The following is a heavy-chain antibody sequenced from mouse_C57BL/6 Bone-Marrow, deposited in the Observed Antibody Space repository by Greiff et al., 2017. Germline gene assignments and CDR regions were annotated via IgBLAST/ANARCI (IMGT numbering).Heavy chain of an antibody. CDR1: GFTFSSYT. J-gene: IGHJ1*03. CDR3: SRQVTTVLATKYFDV. Sequence: EVQGVESGGGLVKPGGSLKLSCAASGFTFSSYTMSWVRQTPEKRLQWVAAISGGGGNTYYPASVKGRFTISRDNDKNILYLQMSSLRSEDTALYYWSRQVTTVLATKYFDVWGTGTTVTVSS. D-gene: IGHD1-1*01. CDR2: ISGGGGNT. V-gene: IGHV5-9*01.